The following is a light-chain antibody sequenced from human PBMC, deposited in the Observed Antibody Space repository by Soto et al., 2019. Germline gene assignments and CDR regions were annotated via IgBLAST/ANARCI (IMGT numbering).Light chain of an antibody. CDR2: KAS. CDR1: QSISSW. J-gene: IGKJ5*01. Sequence: DIQMTQSPSTLSASVGDRVTIAFRSSQSISSWLAWYQQKTGKAPKLLIYKASSLESGVLSRFSGSGSGTEFTLTISSLQPDDFATYYCQQYNSYPYTFGQGTRLEIK. V-gene: IGKV1-5*03. CDR3: QQYNSYPYT.